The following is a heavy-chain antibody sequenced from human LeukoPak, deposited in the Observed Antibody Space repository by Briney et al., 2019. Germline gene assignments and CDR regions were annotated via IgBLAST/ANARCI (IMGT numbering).Heavy chain of an antibody. CDR2: IYYSGST. V-gene: IGHV4-61*01. D-gene: IGHD6-19*01. CDR1: GGSISSSSYY. CDR3: ARTSWAGIAVAGPGWFDP. Sequence: SETLSLTCTVSGGSISSSSYYWSWIRQPPGKGLEWIGYIYYSGSTNYNPSLKSRVTISVDTSKNQFSLKLSSVTAADTAVYYCARTSWAGIAVAGPGWFDPWGQGTLVTVSS. J-gene: IGHJ5*02.